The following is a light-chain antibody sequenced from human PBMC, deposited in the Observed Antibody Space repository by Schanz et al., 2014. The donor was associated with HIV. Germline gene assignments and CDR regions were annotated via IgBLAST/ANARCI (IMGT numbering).Light chain of an antibody. CDR1: SSNVGAGFD. CDR2: TND. Sequence: QSVLTQPPSVSGAPGQRVTIPCSGSSSNVGAGFDVHWYQQALGKAPTLLIYTNDNRPSGVPDRYSGSKSGTSASLAITGLQAEDEADYYCQSYDSSLNSYVFGSGTKLPV. J-gene: IGLJ1*01. CDR3: QSYDSSLNSYV. V-gene: IGLV1-40*01.